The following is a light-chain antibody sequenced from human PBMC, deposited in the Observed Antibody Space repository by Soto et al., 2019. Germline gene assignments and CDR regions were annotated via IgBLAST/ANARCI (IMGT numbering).Light chain of an antibody. Sequence: QSVLTQPPSVSAAPGLKVTISCSGSSSNIGNNYVSWYQQLPGTAPKLLIYENNKRPSGIPDRFSGSKSGTSATLGITGLQTGDEADYYCGTWDSSLSVYVFGTGTKVTVL. CDR2: ENN. J-gene: IGLJ1*01. CDR1: SSNIGNNY. V-gene: IGLV1-51*02. CDR3: GTWDSSLSVYV.